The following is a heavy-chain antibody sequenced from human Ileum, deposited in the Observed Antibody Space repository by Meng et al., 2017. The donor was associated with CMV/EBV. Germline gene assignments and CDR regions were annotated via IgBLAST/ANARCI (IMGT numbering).Heavy chain of an antibody. V-gene: IGHV4-4*07. J-gene: IGHJ4*02. Sequence: LRERGPCLGNPSATLSLTCTTSSASITPYYWNWIRQPAGKGLEWIGRIYTGGPTDYNPSLKSRVTMSVDMSKNQFFLNLSSVTAADTAVYYCARGQTVRGFEYWGLGILVTVSS. CDR1: SASITPYY. D-gene: IGHD3-10*01. CDR3: ARGQTVRGFEY. CDR2: IYTGGPT.